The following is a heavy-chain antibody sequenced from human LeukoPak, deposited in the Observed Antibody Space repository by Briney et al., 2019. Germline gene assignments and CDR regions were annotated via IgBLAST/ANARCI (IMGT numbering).Heavy chain of an antibody. Sequence: PSETLSLTCTVSGGSISRYYWRWIRQPPGKGLEWIGYFYYSGSTNYNPSLKSRVTISVDTSKNQFSLKLSSVTAADTAVYYCARDPTTVTKGFDIWGQGTMVTVSS. CDR2: FYYSGST. V-gene: IGHV4-59*01. D-gene: IGHD4-17*01. J-gene: IGHJ3*02. CDR1: GGSISRYY. CDR3: ARDPTTVTKGFDI.